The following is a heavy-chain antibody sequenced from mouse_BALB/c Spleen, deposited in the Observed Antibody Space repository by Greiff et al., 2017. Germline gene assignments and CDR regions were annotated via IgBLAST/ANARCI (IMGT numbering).Heavy chain of an antibody. J-gene: IGHJ3*01. CDR2: IDPANGNT. V-gene: IGHV14-3*02. CDR3: ARFGNYEKGFAY. CDR1: GFNIKDTY. Sequence: VQLQQSGAELVKPGASVKLSCTASGFNIKDTYMHWVKQRPEQGLEWIGRIDPANGNTKYDPKFQGKATITADTSSNTAYLQLSSLTSEDTAVYYCARFGNYEKGFAYWGQGTLVTVSA. D-gene: IGHD2-1*01.